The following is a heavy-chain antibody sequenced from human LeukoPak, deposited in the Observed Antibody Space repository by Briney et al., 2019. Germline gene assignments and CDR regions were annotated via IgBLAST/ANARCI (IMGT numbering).Heavy chain of an antibody. CDR3: ARDLSGYSYGQIDY. V-gene: IGHV1-18*01. CDR2: ISAYNGNT. Sequence: ASVKVSCKASGYTFTSYGISWVRQAPGQGLEWMGWISAYNGNTNYAQKLQGGGTMTTDTSTSTAYMELRSLRSDDTAVYYCARDLSGYSYGQIDYWGQGTLVTVSS. D-gene: IGHD5-18*01. J-gene: IGHJ4*02. CDR1: GYTFTSYG.